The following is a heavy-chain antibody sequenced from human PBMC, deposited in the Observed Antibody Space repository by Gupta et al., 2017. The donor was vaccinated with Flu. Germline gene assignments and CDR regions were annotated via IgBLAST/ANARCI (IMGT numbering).Heavy chain of an antibody. CDR1: GFIFSSYS. CDR3: ARVGGSYQIDY. D-gene: IGHD1-26*01. J-gene: IGHJ4*02. V-gene: IGHV3-48*02. Sequence: DVQLAEFGGGLVQPGGSLRLSCAASGFIFSSYSMNWVRQAPGKGLQWVSYISTNSKTIYDADSVKGRFTISRDNAQNSLYLQMNSLSDEDTAVYYCARVGGSYQIDYWGQGTLVTVSS. CDR2: ISTNSKTI.